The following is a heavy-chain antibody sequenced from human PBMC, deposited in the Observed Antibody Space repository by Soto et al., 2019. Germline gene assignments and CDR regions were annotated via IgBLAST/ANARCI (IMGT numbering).Heavy chain of an antibody. CDR1: GYTFTNYG. CDR2: INVYNANT. V-gene: IGHV1-18*01. D-gene: IGHD6-6*01. Sequence: ASVKVSCKASGYTFTNYGISWVRQAPGQGLEWMGWINVYNANTYYAQKLQGRVTMTTDTSTSTAYMELRSLKSDDTAVYYCARGGSSSRRTDYWGQGTLVTVSS. J-gene: IGHJ4*02. CDR3: ARGGSSSRRTDY.